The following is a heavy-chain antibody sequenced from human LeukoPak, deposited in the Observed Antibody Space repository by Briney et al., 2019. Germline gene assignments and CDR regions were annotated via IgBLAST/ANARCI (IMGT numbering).Heavy chain of an antibody. Sequence: GGSLRLSCAASGFTFDNYGMHWVRQAPGKGLEWVADISSDGATQYYADSVKGRFTISRDNSKNTLNLQMNSLRPGDTAVYYCAKGCLGGGNCFFFQHWGQGTLVTVSP. CDR1: GFTFDNYG. D-gene: IGHD2-15*01. V-gene: IGHV3-30*18. J-gene: IGHJ1*01. CDR3: AKGCLGGGNCFFFQH. CDR2: ISSDGATQ.